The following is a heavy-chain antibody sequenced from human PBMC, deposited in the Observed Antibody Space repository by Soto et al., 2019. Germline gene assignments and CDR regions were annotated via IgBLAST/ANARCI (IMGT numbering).Heavy chain of an antibody. CDR3: ARTEAGTFDP. CDR1: GGSISSGGYS. D-gene: IGHD1-7*01. CDR2: IYHSGST. J-gene: IGHJ5*02. Sequence: QQQLQESGSGLVKPSQTLSLTCAVSGGSISSGGYSWSWIRQPPGKGLEWIGYIYHSGSTYYNPSLKSRVTISVDRSKNQFSLKLSSVTAADKAVYYCARTEAGTFDPRVQGPLVTVSS. V-gene: IGHV4-30-2*01.